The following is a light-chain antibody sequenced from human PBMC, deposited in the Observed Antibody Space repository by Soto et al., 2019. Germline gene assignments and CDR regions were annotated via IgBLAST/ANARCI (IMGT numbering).Light chain of an antibody. CDR2: GAS. CDR1: QDISTL. V-gene: IGKV1D-12*01. Sequence: DIQMTQSPSSVSASIGDTVTITCRASQDISTLLAWYQQKPGKAPKLLIYGASTLESGVPSRFSGRGSGTDFTLTISSLQPEDFATYFCQQADSFPLTFGGGPKLDIK. CDR3: QQADSFPLT. J-gene: IGKJ4*01.